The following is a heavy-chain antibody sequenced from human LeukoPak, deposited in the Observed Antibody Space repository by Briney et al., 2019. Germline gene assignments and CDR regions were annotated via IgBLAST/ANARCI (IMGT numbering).Heavy chain of an antibody. CDR1: GFTFSIYW. CDR3: ASHHLLT. CDR2: INSDGSST. J-gene: IGHJ5*02. V-gene: IGHV3-74*01. Sequence: GGSLRLSCAASGFTFSIYWMHCVRQAPGKGLVWVSHINSDGSSTSYADSVKGRFTISRDNAKNTLYLKMNSLRAEDTAVYYCASHHLLTWGQGTLVTVSS. D-gene: IGHD1-14*01.